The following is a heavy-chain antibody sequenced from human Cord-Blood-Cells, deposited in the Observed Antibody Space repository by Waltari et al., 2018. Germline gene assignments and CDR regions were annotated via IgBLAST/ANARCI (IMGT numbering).Heavy chain of an antibody. Sequence: QVQLQESGPGLVKPSETLSLTCTVSGGSISSYYWSWIRQPPGKGLEWIGYIYYSGSTSYNPSRKSRVTISVDTSKNQFSLKLSSVTAADTAVYYCARDRRYYGSGSYAFDIWGQGTMVTVSS. CDR2: IYYSGST. J-gene: IGHJ3*02. CDR3: ARDRRYYGSGSYAFDI. D-gene: IGHD3-10*01. V-gene: IGHV4-59*01. CDR1: GGSISSYY.